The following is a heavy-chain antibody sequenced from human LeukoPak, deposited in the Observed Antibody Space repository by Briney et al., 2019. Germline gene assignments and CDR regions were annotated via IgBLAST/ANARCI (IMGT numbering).Heavy chain of an antibody. J-gene: IGHJ5*02. Sequence: SETLSLTCTVSGYSISSGYYWGWIRQPPGKGLEWIGSIYHTGSTYYNPSLKSRVIISVDTSKNQFSLKLSSVTAADTAVYYCARDRIAVADPPNWFDPWGQGTLVTVSS. CDR2: IYHTGST. D-gene: IGHD6-19*01. CDR1: GYSISSGYY. V-gene: IGHV4-38-2*02. CDR3: ARDRIAVADPPNWFDP.